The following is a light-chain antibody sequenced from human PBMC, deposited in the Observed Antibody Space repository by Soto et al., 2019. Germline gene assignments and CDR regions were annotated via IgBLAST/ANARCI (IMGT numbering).Light chain of an antibody. J-gene: IGLJ1*01. V-gene: IGLV2-14*01. CDR2: EVS. CDR3: SSYTSSSLYV. Sequence: QSVLTQPASVSGSPGQSITISCTGTSSDVGGYNYVSWYQQHPGKAPKLMIYEVSNRPSGVSNRFSGSKSGNTAPLTISGLQAEDEADYYCSSYTSSSLYVFGTGTKATVL. CDR1: SSDVGGYNY.